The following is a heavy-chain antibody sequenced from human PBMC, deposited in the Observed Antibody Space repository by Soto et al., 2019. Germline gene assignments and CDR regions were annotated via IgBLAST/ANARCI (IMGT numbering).Heavy chain of an antibody. CDR3: ARDRSGRAASDY. V-gene: IGHV4-31*03. CDR2: IYYIGST. D-gene: IGHD2-15*01. Sequence: SETLSLTCTVSGGSISSGGYYWSWIRQHPGKGLEWIGYIYYIGSTYYNPSLKSRVTISVDTSKNQFSLKLSSVTAADTAVYYCARDRSGRAASDYWGQGTLVTVSS. CDR1: GGSISSGGYY. J-gene: IGHJ4*02.